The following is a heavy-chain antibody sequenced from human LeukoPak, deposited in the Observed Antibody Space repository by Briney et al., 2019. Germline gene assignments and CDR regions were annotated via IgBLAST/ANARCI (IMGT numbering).Heavy chain of an antibody. CDR2: ISSSGSTI. Sequence: GGSLRLSCAASGFTFSSYSMNWVRQAPGKGLEWVSYISSSGSTIYYADSVKGRFTISRDNAKNSLYLQMNSLRAEDTAVYYCARGGSYYCLDYWGQGTLVTVSS. CDR3: ARGGSYYCLDY. J-gene: IGHJ4*02. V-gene: IGHV3-48*04. CDR1: GFTFSSYS. D-gene: IGHD1-26*01.